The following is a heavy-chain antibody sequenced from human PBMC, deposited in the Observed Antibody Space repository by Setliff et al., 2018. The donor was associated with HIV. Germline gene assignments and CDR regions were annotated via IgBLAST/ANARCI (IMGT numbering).Heavy chain of an antibody. CDR1: GFSFTNYW. J-gene: IGHJ4*02. V-gene: IGHV5-10-1*01. CDR3: VTWYDSSAK. Sequence: PGESLKISCQASGFSFTNYWISWVRRKPGKGLEWMGRIDPGDSETNYSPSFQGHVTISADRSIRTAYLHWDNLQASDTAEYYRVTWYDSSAKWGQGALVTSPQ. CDR2: IDPGDSET. D-gene: IGHD3-22*01.